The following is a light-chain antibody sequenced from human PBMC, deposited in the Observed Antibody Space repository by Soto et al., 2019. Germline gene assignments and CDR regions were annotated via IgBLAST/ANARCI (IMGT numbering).Light chain of an antibody. V-gene: IGKV3-20*01. CDR3: QQYGSSGT. J-gene: IGKJ1*01. Sequence: EILLTQSPATLSLSPGERATLSCRASQGVSSCLACYQQKPGQAPRLLIYGASSRATGIPDRFSGSGSGTEFTLTISRMEPEDFAVYYCQQYGSSGTFGQGTKVDIK. CDR2: GAS. CDR1: QGVSSC.